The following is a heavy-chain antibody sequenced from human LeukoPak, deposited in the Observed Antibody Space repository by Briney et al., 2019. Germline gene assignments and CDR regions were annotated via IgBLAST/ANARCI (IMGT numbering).Heavy chain of an antibody. Sequence: ASVKVSCKASGYTFSDYYIHWVRQAPGQGLEWMGWINPHSGGTNSAQKFQGRVTMTRDTSISTAYMELNNPRSDDAAVYYCMRSVGSTNWYAYWGQGTHVIVSS. J-gene: IGHJ5*01. D-gene: IGHD2-15*01. CDR1: GYTFSDYY. V-gene: IGHV1-2*02. CDR3: MRSVGSTNWYAY. CDR2: INPHSGGT.